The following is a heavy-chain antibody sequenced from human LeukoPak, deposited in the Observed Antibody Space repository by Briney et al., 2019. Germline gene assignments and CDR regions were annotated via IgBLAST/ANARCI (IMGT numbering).Heavy chain of an antibody. V-gene: IGHV4-34*01. CDR1: GGSFSGYY. CDR2: INHSGST. D-gene: IGHD6-6*01. Sequence: PSETLSLTCAVYGGSFSGYYWSWIRQPPGKGLEWIGEINHSGSTNYNPSLKSRVTISVDRSKNQFSLKLSSVTAADTAVYYCARTGIAARREAGWFDPWGQGTLVTVSS. J-gene: IGHJ5*02. CDR3: ARTGIAARREAGWFDP.